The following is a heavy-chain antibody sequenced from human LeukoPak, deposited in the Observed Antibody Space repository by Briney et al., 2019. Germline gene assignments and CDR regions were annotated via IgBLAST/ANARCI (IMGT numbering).Heavy chain of an antibody. J-gene: IGHJ4*02. D-gene: IGHD2-2*01. V-gene: IGHV4-34*01. CDR2: INHSGST. Sequence: PSETLSLTCAVYGGSFSGYYWSWIRQPPGKGLEWIGEINHSGSTNYNPSLKSRVTISVDTSKNQFSLKLSSVTAADTAVYYCARRNSYCSSTSCYVGLDYWGQGTLVTVSS. CDR3: ARRNSYCSSTSCYVGLDY. CDR1: GGSFSGYY.